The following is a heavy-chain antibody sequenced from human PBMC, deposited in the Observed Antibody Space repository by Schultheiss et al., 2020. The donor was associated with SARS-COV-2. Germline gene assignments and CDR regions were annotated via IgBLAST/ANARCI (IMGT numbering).Heavy chain of an antibody. V-gene: IGHV3-48*04. J-gene: IGHJ4*02. CDR1: GFTFSSYG. Sequence: GGSLRLSCAASGFTFSSYGMHWVRQAPGKGLEWISYISASGTTKDYADSVKGRFTVSRDNAKNSLYLEMNSLRAEDTAVYYCARDPAYNWNDIIFWGQGTLVTVSS. CDR2: ISASGTTK. CDR3: ARDPAYNWNDIIF. D-gene: IGHD1-20*01.